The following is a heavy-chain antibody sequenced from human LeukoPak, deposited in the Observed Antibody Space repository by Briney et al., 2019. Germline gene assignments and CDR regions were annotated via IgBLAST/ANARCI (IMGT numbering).Heavy chain of an antibody. V-gene: IGHV1-2*07. Sequence: ASVNVSRKASGYTFTDYYMHWVRQAPGQGLEWMGWINPNSGGTNFQHKFQGRVAMTRDTSISTAYMELGSLRSDDTAVYYCARARWQLVPYFDSWGQGTLVSDSS. D-gene: IGHD6-6*01. J-gene: IGHJ4*02. CDR3: ARARWQLVPYFDS. CDR1: GYTFTDYY. CDR2: INPNSGGT.